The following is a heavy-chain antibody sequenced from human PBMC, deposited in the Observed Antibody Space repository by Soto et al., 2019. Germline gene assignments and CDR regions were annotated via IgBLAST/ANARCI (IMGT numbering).Heavy chain of an antibody. CDR2: ISSSSSYI. V-gene: IGHV3-21*01. CDR1: GFTFSSYS. CDR3: AAQYNWNDGDWDY. Sequence: EVQLVESGGGLVKPGGSLRLSCAASGFTFSSYSMNWVRQAPGKGLEWVSSISSSSSYIYYTDSVKGRFTISRDNAKNSLYLQMNSLRAEDTAVYYCAAQYNWNDGDWDYWGQGTLVTVSS. J-gene: IGHJ4*02. D-gene: IGHD1-20*01.